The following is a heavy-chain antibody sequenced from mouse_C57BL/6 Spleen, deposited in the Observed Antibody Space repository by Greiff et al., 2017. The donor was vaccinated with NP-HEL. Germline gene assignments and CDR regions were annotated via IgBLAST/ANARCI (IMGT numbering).Heavy chain of an antibody. J-gene: IGHJ1*03. CDR2: MNPSTGGT. V-gene: IGHV1-43*01. CDR3: ARVTTVVEEGYWYFDV. CDR1: GYSFTGYY. Sequence: EVQLQVFGPELVKPGASVKISCMAFGYSFTGYYMHWVKQSSEKSLEWIGEMNPSTGGTSYNQKFKCKATLTVDKSSSTAYMQLKSLTSEDSAVYYSARVTTVVEEGYWYFDVWGTGTTVSVSS. D-gene: IGHD1-1*01.